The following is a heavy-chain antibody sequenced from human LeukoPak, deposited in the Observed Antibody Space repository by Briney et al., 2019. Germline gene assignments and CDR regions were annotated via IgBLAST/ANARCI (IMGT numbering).Heavy chain of an antibody. J-gene: IGHJ3*02. Sequence: GGSLRLSCAASGFTFSSYSMNWVRQAPGKGLEWVSSISGSSSYIYYADSVKGRFTISRDNAKNSLYLQMNSLRAEDTAVYYCARFLGDYAFDIWGQGTMVTVSS. CDR2: ISGSSSYI. D-gene: IGHD3-10*01. CDR3: ARFLGDYAFDI. CDR1: GFTFSSYS. V-gene: IGHV3-21*01.